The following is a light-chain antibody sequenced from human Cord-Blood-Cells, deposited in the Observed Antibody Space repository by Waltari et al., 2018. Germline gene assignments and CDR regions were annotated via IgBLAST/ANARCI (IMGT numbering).Light chain of an antibody. V-gene: IGKV1-5*03. CDR2: KAS. J-gene: IGKJ1*01. CDR1: QSISSW. Sequence: DIQMTQSPSTLSASVRDRVTITCRAIQSISSWLAWYQQKPGKAPKLLIYKASSLESGVPSRFSGSGSGTEFTLTISSLQPDDFATYYCQQYNSYSRTFGQGTKVEIK. CDR3: QQYNSYSRT.